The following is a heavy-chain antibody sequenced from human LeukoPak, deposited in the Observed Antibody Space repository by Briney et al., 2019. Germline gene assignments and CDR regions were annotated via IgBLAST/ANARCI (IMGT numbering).Heavy chain of an antibody. CDR1: GFTVSSNY. D-gene: IGHD3-3*01. V-gene: IGHV3-53*01. CDR2: IYSGGST. J-gene: IGHJ4*02. CDR3: ASFFWSGYYPFDY. Sequence: GGSLRLSCAASGFTVSSNYMSWVRQAPGKGLEWVSIIYSGGSTYYADSVKGRFTISRDNSKNTLYLQMNSLRAEDTAVYYCASFFWSGYYPFDYWGQGTLVTVSS.